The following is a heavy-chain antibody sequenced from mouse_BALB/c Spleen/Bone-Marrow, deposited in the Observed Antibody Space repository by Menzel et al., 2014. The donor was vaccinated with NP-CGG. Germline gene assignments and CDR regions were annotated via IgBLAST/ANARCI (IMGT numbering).Heavy chain of an antibody. J-gene: IGHJ4*01. CDR1: GYTFTSYV. CDR3: ARGGYGNVYYAMDY. D-gene: IGHD2-10*02. Sequence: EVKLVESGPELVKPGASVKMSCKASGYTFTSYVMHWVKQKPGQGLEWIGYINPYNDGTKYNEKFKGKATLTSDKSSSTAYMELSSPTSEDSAVYYCARGGYGNVYYAMDYWGQGTSVTVSS. CDR2: INPYNDGT. V-gene: IGHV1-14*01.